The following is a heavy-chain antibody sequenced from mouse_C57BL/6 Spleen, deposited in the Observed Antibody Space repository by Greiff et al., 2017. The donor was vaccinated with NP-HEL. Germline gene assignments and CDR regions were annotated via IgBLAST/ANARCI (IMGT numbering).Heavy chain of an antibody. Sequence: QVQLQQSGPELVKPGASVKISCKASGYAFSSSWMNWVKQRPGKGLEWIGRIYPGDGDTNYNGKFKGKATLTADKSSSTAYMQLSSLTSEDSAVYFCARNGYYGSSYAYFDVWGTGTTVTVSS. CDR2: IYPGDGDT. CDR3: ARNGYYGSSYAYFDV. CDR1: GYAFSSSW. J-gene: IGHJ1*03. V-gene: IGHV1-82*01. D-gene: IGHD1-1*01.